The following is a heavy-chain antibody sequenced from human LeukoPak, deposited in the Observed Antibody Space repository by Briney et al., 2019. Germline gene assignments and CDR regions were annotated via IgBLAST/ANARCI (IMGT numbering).Heavy chain of an antibody. D-gene: IGHD2-2*01. V-gene: IGHV4-30-4*08. CDR2: IYYSGST. J-gene: IGHJ4*02. Sequence: KSSETLSLTCTVSGGSISSGDYYWSWIRQPPGKGLEWIGYIYYSGSTYYNPSLKSRVTISVDTSKNQFSLKLSSVTAADTAVYYRARGKKGVPAATDYWGQGTLVTVSS. CDR1: GGSISSGDYY. CDR3: ARGKKGVPAATDY.